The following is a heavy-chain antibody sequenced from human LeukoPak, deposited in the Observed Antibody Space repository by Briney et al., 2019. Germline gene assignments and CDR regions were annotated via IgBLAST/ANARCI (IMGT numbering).Heavy chain of an antibody. V-gene: IGHV3-23*01. CDR3: AKTVTMIVNGGGFDY. J-gene: IGHJ4*02. CDR1: GFTFSSYA. Sequence: GGTLRLSCAASGFTFSSYAMSWVRQAPGKGLEWVSAISGSGGSTYYADFVKGRFPSSRANSKNTLYLQMNSLRAEDTAVYYCAKTVTMIVNGGGFDYWGQGTLVTVSS. D-gene: IGHD3-22*01. CDR2: ISGSGGST.